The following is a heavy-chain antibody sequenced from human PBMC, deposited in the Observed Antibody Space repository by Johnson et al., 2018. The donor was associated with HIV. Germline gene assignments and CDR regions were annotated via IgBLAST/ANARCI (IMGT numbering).Heavy chain of an antibody. V-gene: IGHV3-7*01. CDR2: IKQDGSER. CDR1: GFTFSSYW. Sequence: VQLVESGGGLVLPGGSLRLSCVGSGFTFSSYWMSWVRQAPGKGLEWVATIKQDGSERYHVDSVKGRFTISRDNAKKSLYLQMKSLRVDDTAVYYCVRDDYAFHIWGQGTMVTVSS. CDR3: VRDDYAFHI. D-gene: IGHD2-21*02. J-gene: IGHJ3*02.